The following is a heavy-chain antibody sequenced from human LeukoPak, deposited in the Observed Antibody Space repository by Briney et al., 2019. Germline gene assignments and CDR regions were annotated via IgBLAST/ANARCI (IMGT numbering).Heavy chain of an antibody. Sequence: GGSLRLSCAASGFTVNSNYMTWVRQAPGKGLEWVSVIYSGSSIYYAGSVKGRFTISRDNSKNMLYLQMNSLRVEDTAVYYCARGPIRLVLDYWGQGTLVTVSS. CDR1: GFTVNSNY. D-gene: IGHD6-19*01. V-gene: IGHV3-66*02. J-gene: IGHJ4*02. CDR2: IYSGSSI. CDR3: ARGPIRLVLDY.